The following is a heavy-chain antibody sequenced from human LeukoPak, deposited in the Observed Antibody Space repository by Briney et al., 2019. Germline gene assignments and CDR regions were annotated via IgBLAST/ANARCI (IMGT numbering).Heavy chain of an antibody. CDR2: VSPNSGNT. Sequence: ASVKVSCKASGYTFTSYDIHWVRQATGQGLEWMGWVSPNSGNTGYAQKFQGRVTMTTDTSTSTAYMELRSLKSDDTAVYYCARSVEQWLVYYYYYMDVWGKGTTVTISS. J-gene: IGHJ6*03. V-gene: IGHV1-8*02. CDR3: ARSVEQWLVYYYYYMDV. CDR1: GYTFTSYD. D-gene: IGHD6-19*01.